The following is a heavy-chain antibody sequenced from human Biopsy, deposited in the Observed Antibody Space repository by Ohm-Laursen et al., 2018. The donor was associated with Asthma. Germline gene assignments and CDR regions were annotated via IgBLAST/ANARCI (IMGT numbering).Heavy chain of an antibody. J-gene: IGHJ5*02. CDR3: ARTTYGDDGFDP. CDR1: GGSISSSSYY. D-gene: IGHD4-17*01. V-gene: IGHV4-39*07. Sequence: SDTLSLTCTVSGGSISSSSYYWGWIRQPPGKGLEWIGSIYYSGSTYYNPSLKSRVSISVDTSKNQFSLKLTSVTAADTAVYYCARTTYGDDGFDPWGQGTLVTVSS. CDR2: IYYSGST.